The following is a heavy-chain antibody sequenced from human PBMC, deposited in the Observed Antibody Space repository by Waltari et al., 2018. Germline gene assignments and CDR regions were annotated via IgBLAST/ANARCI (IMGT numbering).Heavy chain of an antibody. CDR3: ARERHRLMEEGYLMALDP. D-gene: IGHD3-3*01. V-gene: IGHV1-2*02. Sequence: QAQLVQSGAEVKTPGASVQVSCKASGYTFNGYYIHWVRQAPGQGLEWMGWINPKYGSTTYARKFQGRVYMTSDTAISTAYMELTSLTSDDTAVYYCARERHRLMEEGYLMALDPWGQGTLVTVSS. J-gene: IGHJ5*02. CDR2: INPKYGST. CDR1: GYTFNGYY.